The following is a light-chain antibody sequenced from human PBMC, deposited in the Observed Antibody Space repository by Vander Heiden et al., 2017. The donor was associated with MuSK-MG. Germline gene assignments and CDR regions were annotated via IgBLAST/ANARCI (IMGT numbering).Light chain of an antibody. CDR3: QQSDSSPPT. CDR2: AAP. J-gene: IGKJ1*01. CDR1: QRISTY. Sequence: DIQMTQSPSSLSASVGDRVTITCRARQRISTYLNWYQQKPGKAPKLLIYAAPTLQSGVPSSFSGSGSGTDFTLTIISLQPEDFATYYCQQSDSSPPTFGQGTKVEIK. V-gene: IGKV1-39*01.